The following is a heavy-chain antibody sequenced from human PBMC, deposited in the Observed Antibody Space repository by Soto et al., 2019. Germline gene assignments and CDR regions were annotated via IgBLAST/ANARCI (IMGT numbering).Heavy chain of an antibody. CDR3: ARGDCTGAYCYSWPFNYGVDV. D-gene: IGHD2-15*01. Sequence: QVQLVESGGGVVQPGGSLRLSCTTSGFTFNTYGMYWVRQAPGKGLEWVAIRWYDGSNKYYGDSVKGRFTISRDNSKNTLYLQMNSLRAEDTALYYCARGDCTGAYCYSWPFNYGVDVWGQGTTVTVSS. J-gene: IGHJ6*02. V-gene: IGHV3-33*08. CDR2: RWYDGSNK. CDR1: GFTFNTYG.